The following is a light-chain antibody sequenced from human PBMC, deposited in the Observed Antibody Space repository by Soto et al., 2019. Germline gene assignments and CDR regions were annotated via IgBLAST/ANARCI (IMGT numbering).Light chain of an antibody. CDR2: GNN. CDR3: QSNETSLSEWV. J-gene: IGLJ3*02. Sequence: QPVLTQPPSVSGAPGQRVTISCTGSSSNIGAGYGVHWYQQLPGTAPKVLIYGNNNRPSGVPDRISGSKSGTSASLAIAGLKAGDGANYSCQSNETSLSEWVFGGGTKLTVL. CDR1: SSNIGAGYG. V-gene: IGLV1-40*01.